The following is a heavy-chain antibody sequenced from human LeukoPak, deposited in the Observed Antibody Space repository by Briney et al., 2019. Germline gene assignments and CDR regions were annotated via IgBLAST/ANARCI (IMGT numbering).Heavy chain of an antibody. V-gene: IGHV1-24*01. D-gene: IGHD4-17*01. J-gene: IGHJ4*02. CDR2: FDPEDGET. Sequence: ASVKVSFKVSGYTRTELSMHWVRQAPGKGLEWMGGFDPEDGETIYAQKFQGRVTMTEDTSTDTAYMELSSLRSEDTAVHYCAPDGTTLTTWYPFDYRCQGTPVTVSS. CDR1: GYTRTELS. CDR3: APDGTTLTTWYPFDY.